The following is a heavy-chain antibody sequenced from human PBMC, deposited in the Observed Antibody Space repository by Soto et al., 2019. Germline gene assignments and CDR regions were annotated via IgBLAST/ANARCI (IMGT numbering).Heavy chain of an antibody. CDR3: AIRGLSKSEVRGYFDY. Sequence: LSLSCAASGFTFSRYGMTWVRQAPGKGLEWVSAISGSGDSTNYGDSVKGRFIISRDNSKNTLFMQMNSLRVEDTAVYYCAIRGLSKSEVRGYFDYWGRGTLVTVSS. CDR1: GFTFSRYG. V-gene: IGHV3-23*01. J-gene: IGHJ4*02. D-gene: IGHD3-10*01. CDR2: ISGSGDST.